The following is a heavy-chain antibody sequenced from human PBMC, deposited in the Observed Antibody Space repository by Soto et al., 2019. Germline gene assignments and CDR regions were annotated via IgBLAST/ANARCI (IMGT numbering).Heavy chain of an antibody. D-gene: IGHD2-2*01. CDR3: ARLLVPAASWQYYSPGMDV. CDR1: GFTFSSYA. Sequence: PGGSLRLSCAASGFTFSSYAMHWVRQAPGKGLEWVAVISYDGSNKYYADSVKGRFTISRDNSKNTLYLQMNSLRAEDTAVYYCARLLVPAASWQYYSPGMDVWGEGTTVTVSS. V-gene: IGHV3-30-3*01. J-gene: IGHJ6*04. CDR2: ISYDGSNK.